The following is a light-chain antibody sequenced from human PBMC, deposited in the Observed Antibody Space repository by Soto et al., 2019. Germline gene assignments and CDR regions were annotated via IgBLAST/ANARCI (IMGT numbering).Light chain of an antibody. CDR2: AAS. CDR1: QGIRND. V-gene: IGKV1-6*01. Sequence: ALPLTQSPSSLSASVGDRVTITCRASQGIRNDLDWFQQKPGKAPTLLIYAASNLQSGVPARFSGSGSGTDFTLTISSLQPEDFATYYCLQKYLYPFTFGPGTKVDIK. CDR3: LQKYLYPFT. J-gene: IGKJ3*01.